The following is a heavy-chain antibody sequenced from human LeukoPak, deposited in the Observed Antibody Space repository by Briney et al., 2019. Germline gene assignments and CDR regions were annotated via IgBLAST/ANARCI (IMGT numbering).Heavy chain of an antibody. CDR1: GATFSTFR. Sequence: GGSLRLSCAVSGATFSTFRMHWARQVPGKGPAWVSRTNPDGSRVDYADSVKGRFTISRDNARDTLYLQMNSLRVEDTAMYYCAFDFGGYSDTWGQGTLVTVSS. CDR3: AFDFGGYSDT. J-gene: IGHJ5*02. D-gene: IGHD3-10*01. V-gene: IGHV3-74*01. CDR2: TNPDGSRV.